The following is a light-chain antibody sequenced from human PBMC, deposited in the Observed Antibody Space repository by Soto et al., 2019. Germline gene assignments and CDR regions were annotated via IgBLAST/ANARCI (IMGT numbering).Light chain of an antibody. CDR1: QSVISY. CDR3: QQRRNWPPWT. J-gene: IGKJ1*01. CDR2: DAS. V-gene: IGKV3-11*01. Sequence: EIVLTQSPATLSLSPGERATLSCRASQSVISYLAWYQQKPGQAPRLLIYDASNRATGIQARFSGSGSETDLPLTISRLEPEDFPVYYCQQRRNWPPWTFGQGTKVEIK.